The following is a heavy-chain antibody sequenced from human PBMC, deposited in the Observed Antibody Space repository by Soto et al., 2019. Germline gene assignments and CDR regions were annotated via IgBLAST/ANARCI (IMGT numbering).Heavy chain of an antibody. Sequence: QVQLVESGGGLVKPGGSLRLSCAASGFSFSDSYMSWVRQAPGKGLEWVSYISGTSGYTGYADSVKGRFTISRDNAKNSLYLQVNSLRVEDTAVYYCARDRGGYGPPDVWGQGTTVTVSS. CDR1: GFSFSDSY. D-gene: IGHD3-10*01. V-gene: IGHV3-11*06. CDR2: ISGTSGYT. J-gene: IGHJ6*02. CDR3: ARDRGGYGPPDV.